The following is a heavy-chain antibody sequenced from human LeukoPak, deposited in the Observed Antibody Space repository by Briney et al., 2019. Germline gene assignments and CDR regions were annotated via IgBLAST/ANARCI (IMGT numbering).Heavy chain of an antibody. CDR2: ISSSSSYI. V-gene: IGHV3-21*01. D-gene: IGHD3-10*01. Sequence: AESLTLSCVASGYTFSNYAEHWVRQAPAQGLEWVSSISSSSSYIYYADSVEGRFTISRDNAKNSLYLQMNSLRAEDTAVYYCARDDYYGSGRSDYWGQGTRVTVSS. CDR3: ARDDYYGSGRSDY. CDR1: GYTFSNYA. J-gene: IGHJ4*02.